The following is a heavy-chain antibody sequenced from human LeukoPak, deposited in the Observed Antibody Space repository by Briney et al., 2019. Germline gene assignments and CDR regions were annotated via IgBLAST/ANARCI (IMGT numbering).Heavy chain of an antibody. D-gene: IGHD6-13*01. V-gene: IGHV1-2*02. CDR3: ARGFSAAAGLYYYYGMDV. CDR2: INPNSGGT. CDR1: GYTFTGYY. J-gene: IGHJ6*02. Sequence: ASVKVSCKASGYTFTGYYMHWVRQAPGQGLEWMGWINPNSGGTNYAQKFQGRVTMTRDTSISTAYMELSRLRSDDTAVYYCARGFSAAAGLYYYYGMDVWGQGTTVTVSS.